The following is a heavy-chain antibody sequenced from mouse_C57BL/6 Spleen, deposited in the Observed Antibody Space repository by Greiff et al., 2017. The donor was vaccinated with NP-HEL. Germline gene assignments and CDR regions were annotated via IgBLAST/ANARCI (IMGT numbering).Heavy chain of an antibody. CDR2: IDPNSGGT. Sequence: QVQLQQSGAELVKPGASVKLSCKASGYTFTSYWMHWVKQRPGRGLEWIGRIDPNSGGTKYNEKFKSKATLTVDKPSSTAYMQLSSLTSEDSAVYYWAREGLYDGYYGNYAMDYWGQGTSVTVSS. CDR3: AREGLYDGYYGNYAMDY. CDR1: GYTFTSYW. V-gene: IGHV1-72*01. J-gene: IGHJ4*01. D-gene: IGHD2-3*01.